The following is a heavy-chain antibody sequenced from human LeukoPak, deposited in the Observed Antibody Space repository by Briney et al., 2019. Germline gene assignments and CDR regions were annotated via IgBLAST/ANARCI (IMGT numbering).Heavy chain of an antibody. D-gene: IGHD1-26*01. Sequence: SQTLSLTRAISGDSVSSNSAAWNWIRQSPSRGLEWLGRTYYRSKWYNDYAVSVKSRITINPDTSKNQFSLQLNSVTPEDTAVYYCARERGRELQYYYYYMDVWGKGTTVTVSS. CDR2: TYYRSKWYN. J-gene: IGHJ6*03. V-gene: IGHV6-1*01. CDR3: ARERGRELQYYYYYMDV. CDR1: GDSVSSNSAA.